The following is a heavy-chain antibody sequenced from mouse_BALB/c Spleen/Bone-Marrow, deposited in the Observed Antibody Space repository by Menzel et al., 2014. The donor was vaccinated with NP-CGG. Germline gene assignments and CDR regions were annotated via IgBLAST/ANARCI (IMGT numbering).Heavy chain of an antibody. D-gene: IGHD2-10*02. CDR1: GFTFSSYG. J-gene: IGHJ1*01. CDR2: ISSGGSHT. Sequence: DVKLVESAGDLVEPGGSLNLSCAASGFTFSSYGMSWVRQTPDKRLEWAATISSGGSHTYYPDSVKGPFTISRDNAKNTLYLQTSSLKSEDPAIYYCARRGYDNSYWYFGVWGAGTTVTVSS. V-gene: IGHV5-6*02. CDR3: ARRGYDNSYWYFGV.